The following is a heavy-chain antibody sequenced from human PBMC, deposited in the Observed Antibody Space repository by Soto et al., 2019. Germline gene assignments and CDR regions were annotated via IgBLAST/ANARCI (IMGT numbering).Heavy chain of an antibody. CDR3: ATRGYCSSNSC. V-gene: IGHV3-23*01. CDR1: GFTFSSYS. J-gene: IGHJ4*02. D-gene: IGHD2-2*01. CDR2: SSGSGGST. Sequence: GGSLRLSCAASGFTFSSYSMTWVRQAPGKGLEWVSASSGSGGSTYYADSVKGRFTISRDNSKNTLYLQMNSLRAEDTAVYYCATRGYCSSNSCWGQGTLVNVSS.